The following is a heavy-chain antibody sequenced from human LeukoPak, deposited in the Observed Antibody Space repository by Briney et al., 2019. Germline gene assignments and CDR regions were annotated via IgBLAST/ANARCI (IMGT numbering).Heavy chain of an antibody. CDR3: ARGNPYKPGVAFDI. CDR2: IHPNSADT. D-gene: IGHD1-1*01. Sequence: ASVTVSCKASGYTFTNYDINWVRQATGQGLEWMGRIHPNSADTDYAQMFQGRVFMTRNTSISAVYMELSSLRSDDTAVYYCARGNPYKPGVAFDIWGQGTLVTVSS. V-gene: IGHV1-8*01. CDR1: GYTFTNYD. J-gene: IGHJ3*02.